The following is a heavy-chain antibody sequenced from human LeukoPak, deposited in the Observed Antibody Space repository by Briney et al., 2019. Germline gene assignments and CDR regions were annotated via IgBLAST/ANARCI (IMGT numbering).Heavy chain of an antibody. CDR2: IYYSGST. CDR3: ARDQRRWLQSGGYWYFDL. CDR1: GGSISSYY. D-gene: IGHD5-24*01. J-gene: IGHJ2*01. Sequence: SETLSPTCTVSGGSISSYYWSWIRQPPGKGLELIGYIYYSGSTNYNPSLKSRVTISVDTSKNQFSLKLSSVTAADTAVYYCARDQRRWLQSGGYWYFDLWGRGTLVTVSS. V-gene: IGHV4-59*01.